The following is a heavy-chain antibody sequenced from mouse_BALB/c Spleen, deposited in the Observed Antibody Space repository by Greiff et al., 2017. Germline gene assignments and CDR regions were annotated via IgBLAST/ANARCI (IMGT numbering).Heavy chain of an antibody. V-gene: IGHV3-2*02. Sequence: DVKLQESGPGLVKPSQSLSLTCTVTGYSITSDYAWNWIRQFPGNKLEWMGYISYSGSTSYNPSLKSRISITRDTSKNQFFLQLNSVTTEDTATYYCASWAYDYDVTWFAYWGQGTLVTVSA. D-gene: IGHD2-4*01. CDR3: ASWAYDYDVTWFAY. CDR1: GYSITSDYA. J-gene: IGHJ3*01. CDR2: ISYSGST.